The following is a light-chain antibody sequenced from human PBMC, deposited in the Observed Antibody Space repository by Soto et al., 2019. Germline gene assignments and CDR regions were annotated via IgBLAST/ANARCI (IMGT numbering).Light chain of an antibody. CDR2: DVT. Sequence: QSALTQPRSVSGSPGQSVTISCSGTSGDIGSYNYVSWYQQHPGKAPKLIIYDVTARPSGVPDRFSGSKSGNTASLTISGPQAEDEADYYCSSYAATYTVEAVFGGGTKLTVL. V-gene: IGLV2-11*01. CDR3: SSYAATYTVEAV. J-gene: IGLJ3*02. CDR1: SGDIGSYNY.